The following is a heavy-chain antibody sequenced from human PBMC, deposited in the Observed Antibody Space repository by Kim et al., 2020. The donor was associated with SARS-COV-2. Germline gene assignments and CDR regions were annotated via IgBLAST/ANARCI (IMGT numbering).Heavy chain of an antibody. J-gene: IGHJ6*02. Sequence: SYAQKFQGRVTMTRDTSTSTVYMELSSLRSEDTAVYYCARQNSYYYGMDVWGQGTTVTVSS. CDR3: ARQNSYYYGMDV. V-gene: IGHV1-46*01.